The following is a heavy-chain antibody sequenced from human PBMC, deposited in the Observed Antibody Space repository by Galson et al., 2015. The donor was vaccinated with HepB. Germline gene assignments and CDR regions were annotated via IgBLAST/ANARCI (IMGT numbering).Heavy chain of an antibody. CDR3: AREVIAAAGDY. CDR1: GYTFTGYY. CDR2: INPNSGGT. D-gene: IGHD6-13*01. Sequence: SVKVSCKASGYTFTGYYMHWVRQAPGQGLEWIGRINPNSGGTNYAQKFQGRVTMTRDASISTAYMELSRLSSDDTAVYYCAREVIAAAGDYPGQGTLVAAPS. V-gene: IGHV1-2*06. J-gene: IGHJ4*02.